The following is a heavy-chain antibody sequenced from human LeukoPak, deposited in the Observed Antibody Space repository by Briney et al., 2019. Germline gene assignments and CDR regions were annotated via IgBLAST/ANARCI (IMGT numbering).Heavy chain of an antibody. D-gene: IGHD1-1*01. V-gene: IGHV3-23*01. CDR1: GFTFRSYA. CDR3: ARDEGNDAMYFDY. J-gene: IGHJ4*02. CDR2: ISGSDGNT. Sequence: GGSLRLSCAASGFTFRSYAMNWVRQAPGEGLEWVSAISGSDGNTYYADSVKGRSTISRDNSKDTLYLQMNSLRAEDTAVYYCARDEGNDAMYFDYWGQGTLVTVSS.